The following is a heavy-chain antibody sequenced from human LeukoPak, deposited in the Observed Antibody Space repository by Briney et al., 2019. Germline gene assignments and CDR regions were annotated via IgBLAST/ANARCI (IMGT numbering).Heavy chain of an antibody. J-gene: IGHJ4*02. CDR3: ARDDSSGNYFDY. CDR2: IYSGGST. CDR1: GFTFSNYA. Sequence: PGGSLRLSCAASGFTFSNYAMSWVRQAPGKGLEWVSVIYSGGSTYYADSVKGRFTISRDNSKNTLYLQMNSLRAEDTAVYYCARDDSSGNYFDYWGQGTLVTVSS. V-gene: IGHV3-66*01. D-gene: IGHD3-22*01.